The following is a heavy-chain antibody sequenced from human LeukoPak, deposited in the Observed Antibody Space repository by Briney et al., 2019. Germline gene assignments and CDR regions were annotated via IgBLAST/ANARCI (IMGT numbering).Heavy chain of an antibody. J-gene: IGHJ4*02. Sequence: GGSLRLSCAASGSTFSSYWMHWVRQAPGRGLVWVSRINSDGSSTSYADSVKGRFTISRDNAKNTLYLQMNSLRAEDTAVYYCARDSYCSGGSCYVYWGQGTLVTVSS. D-gene: IGHD2-15*01. CDR2: INSDGSST. CDR1: GSTFSSYW. V-gene: IGHV3-74*01. CDR3: ARDSYCSGGSCYVY.